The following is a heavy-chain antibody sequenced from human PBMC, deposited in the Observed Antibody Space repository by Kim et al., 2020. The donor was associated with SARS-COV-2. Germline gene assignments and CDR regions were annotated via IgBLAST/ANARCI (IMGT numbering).Heavy chain of an antibody. Sequence: SETLSLTCTVSGGSISSYYWSWIRQPAGKGLEWIGRIYTSGSTNYNPSLKSRVTMSVDTSKNQFSLKLSSVTAADTAVYYCARGTDFDFWSGYSIYGMDVWGQGTTVTVSS. CDR3: ARGTDFDFWSGYSIYGMDV. V-gene: IGHV4-4*07. J-gene: IGHJ6*02. CDR1: GGSISSYY. D-gene: IGHD3-3*01. CDR2: IYTSGST.